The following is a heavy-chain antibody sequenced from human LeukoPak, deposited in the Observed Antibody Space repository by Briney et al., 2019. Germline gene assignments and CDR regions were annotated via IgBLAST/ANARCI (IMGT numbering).Heavy chain of an antibody. CDR2: IKSYGSQK. D-gene: IGHD3-10*01. V-gene: IGHV3-30*02. Sequence: GGPLRLPCGASGFPLWSFDMQWLPRAPDKGVEGVAFIKSYGSQKYHAHSERGRFPVSRYNYRNMIYAEVNSLREEDRAVFYCARGIHDSGSYSADYWGQGTLVTVSS. J-gene: IGHJ4*02. CDR3: ARGIHDSGSYSADY. CDR1: GFPLWSFD.